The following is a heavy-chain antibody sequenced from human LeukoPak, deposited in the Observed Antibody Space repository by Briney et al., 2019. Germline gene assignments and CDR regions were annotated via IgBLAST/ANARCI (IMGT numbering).Heavy chain of an antibody. J-gene: IGHJ4*02. CDR2: INHSGST. V-gene: IGHV4-34*01. CDR1: GGSFSGYY. Sequence: SETLSLTCAVYGGSFSGYYWSWIRQPPGKGLEWIGEINHSGSTNYNPSLKSRATISVDTSKNQFSLKLSSVTAADTAVYYCARVPSSGWYPFDYWGQGTLVTVSS. CDR3: ARVPSSGWYPFDY. D-gene: IGHD6-19*01.